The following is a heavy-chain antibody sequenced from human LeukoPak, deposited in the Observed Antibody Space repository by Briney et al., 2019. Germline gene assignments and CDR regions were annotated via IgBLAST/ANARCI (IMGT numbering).Heavy chain of an antibody. CDR3: ARDSGSGNNDY. D-gene: IGHD1-26*01. CDR1: GYTFTSYG. Sequence: GASVKVSCKASGYTFTSYGISWVRQAPGQGLEWMGWISAYNGNTNYAQKLQGRVTFISNTSVTTAFMELSSLRSEDAAVYYCARDSGSGNNDYWGQGTLVTVSS. CDR2: ISAYNGNT. J-gene: IGHJ4*02. V-gene: IGHV1-18*01.